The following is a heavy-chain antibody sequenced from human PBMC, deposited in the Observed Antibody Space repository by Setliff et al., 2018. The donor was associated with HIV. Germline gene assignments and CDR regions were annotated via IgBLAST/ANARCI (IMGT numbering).Heavy chain of an antibody. D-gene: IGHD2-8*01. CDR1: GFTFSTYA. V-gene: IGHV3-23*01. CDR2: SSATTGDT. J-gene: IGHJ6*02. Sequence: PGGSLRLSCAASGFTFSTYAMSWVRQAPGRGLEWVSASSATTGDTYYADSVKGRFTISRDNSKNTLYLQMNSLRAEDTAVYYCARPYTVWVYGMDLWGQGTTVTVSS. CDR3: ARPYTVWVYGMDL.